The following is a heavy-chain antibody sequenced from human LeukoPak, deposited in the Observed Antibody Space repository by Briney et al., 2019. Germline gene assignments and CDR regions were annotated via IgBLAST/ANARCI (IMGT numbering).Heavy chain of an antibody. D-gene: IGHD4-17*01. Sequence: SETLSLTCTVSGGSISSYYWSWIRQPAGRGLEWIGRIYTSGSTNYNASLKSRVTISVDKSKNQFSLKLSSVTAADTAVYYCARGHDYGDPFYMDVWGKGTTVTVSS. V-gene: IGHV4-4*07. CDR3: ARGHDYGDPFYMDV. CDR1: GGSISSYY. J-gene: IGHJ6*03. CDR2: IYTSGST.